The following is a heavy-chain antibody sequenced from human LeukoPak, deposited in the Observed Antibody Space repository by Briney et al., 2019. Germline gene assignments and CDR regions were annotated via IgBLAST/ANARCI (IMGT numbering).Heavy chain of an antibody. CDR3: GRGGVPSAKDY. V-gene: IGHV3-74*01. CDR2: LNGDGTTT. Sequence: PAESLSLSCAVSGCSIRNFYMRWVRQHPGKGLVWLSYLNGDGTTTGYAASVEGRFTISRDNAKTTLFLQMSSLTAEATADYYCGRGGVPSAKDYWGQGALVTVSS. D-gene: IGHD3-16*01. J-gene: IGHJ4*02. CDR1: GCSIRNFY.